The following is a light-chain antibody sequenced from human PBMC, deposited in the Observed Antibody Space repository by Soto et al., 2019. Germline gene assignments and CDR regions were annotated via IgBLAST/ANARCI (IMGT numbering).Light chain of an antibody. CDR3: TSWTTSTTMI. CDR1: SSDIGAYNF. V-gene: IGLV2-14*03. Sequence: QSVLTQPASVSGSPGQSITISCTGTSSDIGAYNFVSWYQQHPGKAPKLMLYDVNIRPSGVSNRFSGSKSGNTAYLTISGPQAEDEADYYCTSWTTSTTMIFGGGTKLTVL. J-gene: IGLJ2*01. CDR2: DVN.